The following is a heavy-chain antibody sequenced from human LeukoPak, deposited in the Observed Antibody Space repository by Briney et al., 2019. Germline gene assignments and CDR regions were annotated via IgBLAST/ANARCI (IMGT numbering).Heavy chain of an antibody. CDR2: INPSGGST. V-gene: IGHV1-46*01. Sequence: GASVNVSCKASGYTFTSYYMHWVRQAPGQGLEWMGLINPSGGSTSYAQKFQGRVTMTRDTSTSTVYMELSSLRSEDTAVYYCARARSSARPVSYFDYWGQGTLVTVSS. J-gene: IGHJ4*02. CDR3: ARARSSARPVSYFDY. CDR1: GYTFTSYY. D-gene: IGHD6-6*01.